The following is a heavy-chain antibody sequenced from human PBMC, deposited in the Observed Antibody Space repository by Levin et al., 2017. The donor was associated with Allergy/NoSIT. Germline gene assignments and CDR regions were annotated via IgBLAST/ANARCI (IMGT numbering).Heavy chain of an antibody. D-gene: IGHD5-12*01. CDR3: ARFIVATITGFDY. CDR2: INPYNDNT. V-gene: IGHV1-18*01. CDR1: GYTFSGFA. J-gene: IGHJ4*02. Sequence: GESLKISCKASGYTFSGFAISWVRQAPGQGLEWMGWINPYNDNTNHAQKFQDRVTMTTDTSTSTAYMELRSLRSDDTAVYYCARFIVATITGFDYWGQGTLVTVSA.